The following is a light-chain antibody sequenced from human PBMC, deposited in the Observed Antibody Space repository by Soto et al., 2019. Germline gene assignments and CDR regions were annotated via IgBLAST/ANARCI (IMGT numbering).Light chain of an antibody. CDR3: QQYASSSWT. Sequence: EIVLAQSPGTLSLSPGERATLSCRASQSVSSTYLAWYQQKPGQAPRLLIYGASSRAAGISDRFRGSGSGTDFTLTISRLEPGDFAVYYCQQYASSSWTFGQGTKVEIK. CDR2: GAS. CDR1: QSVSSTY. J-gene: IGKJ1*01. V-gene: IGKV3-20*01.